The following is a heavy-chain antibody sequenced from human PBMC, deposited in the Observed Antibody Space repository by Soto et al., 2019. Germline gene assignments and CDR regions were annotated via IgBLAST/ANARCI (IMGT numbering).Heavy chain of an antibody. Sequence: QVQLVESGGGVVQPGRSLRLSCAASGFTFSSYGMHWVRQAPGKGLEWVAVISYDGSNKYYADSVKGRFTISRDNSKNELYLQMNGLRAEDTAVYYCAKDLGSDYYYYGMDVWGQGTTVTVSS. CDR1: GFTFSSYG. CDR2: ISYDGSNK. D-gene: IGHD6-25*01. CDR3: AKDLGSDYYYYGMDV. J-gene: IGHJ6*02. V-gene: IGHV3-30*18.